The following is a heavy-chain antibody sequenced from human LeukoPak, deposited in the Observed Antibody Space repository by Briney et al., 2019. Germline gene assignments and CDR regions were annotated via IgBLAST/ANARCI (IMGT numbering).Heavy chain of an antibody. Sequence: PSETLSLTCTVSGGSISSSSYYWGWLRQPPGTGLEWIGSIYYSGSTYYNPSLKSRVTISVDTSKNQFSLKLSSVTAADTAVYYCASGYYDSSGSLYWGQGTLVTVSS. V-gene: IGHV4-39*01. CDR1: GGSISSSSYY. CDR2: IYYSGST. CDR3: ASGYYDSSGSLY. D-gene: IGHD3-22*01. J-gene: IGHJ4*02.